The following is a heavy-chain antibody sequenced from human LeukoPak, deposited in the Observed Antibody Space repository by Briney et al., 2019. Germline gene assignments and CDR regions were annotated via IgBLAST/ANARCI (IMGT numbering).Heavy chain of an antibody. D-gene: IGHD1-26*01. CDR3: AKGSDRGSYYEGYYYYMDV. J-gene: IGHJ6*03. CDR1: GFTFSSYG. V-gene: IGHV3-23*01. CDR2: ISGSDGST. Sequence: GGSLRLSCAASGFTFSSYGMSWVRQAPGKGLEWVSAISGSDGSTYYADSVKGRFTISRDNSKNTVYLQMNSLRAEDTAVYNCAKGSDRGSYYEGYYYYMDVWGKGTTVTVSS.